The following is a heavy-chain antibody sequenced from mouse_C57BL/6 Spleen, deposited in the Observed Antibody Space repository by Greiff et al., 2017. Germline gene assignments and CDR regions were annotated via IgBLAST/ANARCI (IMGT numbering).Heavy chain of an antibody. CDR1: GYSFTGYY. CDR2: INPSTGAT. V-gene: IGHV1-42*01. Sequence: VQLQQPGPELVKPGASVKISCKASGYSFTGYYMNWVKQSPEQSLEWIGEINPSTGATTYNQKFKAKATLTVDKSSSTAYMQLKRLTSEDSAVYYCARKVYYAMDYWGQGTSVTVAS. J-gene: IGHJ4*01. CDR3: ARKVYYAMDY.